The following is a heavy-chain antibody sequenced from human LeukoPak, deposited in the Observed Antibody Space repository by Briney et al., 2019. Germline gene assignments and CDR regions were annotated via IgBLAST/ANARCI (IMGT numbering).Heavy chain of an antibody. V-gene: IGHV3-21*01. D-gene: IGHD1-26*01. CDR3: ARDYRSGSYYDSTVPGY. CDR1: GFTFSSYS. CDR2: ISSSSSYI. J-gene: IGHJ4*02. Sequence: PGGSLRLSCAASGFTFSSYSMNWVRQAPGKGLEWVSSISSSSSYIYYADSVKGRFTISRDNAKNSLYLQMNSLRAEDTAVYYCARDYRSGSYYDSTVPGYWGQGTLVTVSS.